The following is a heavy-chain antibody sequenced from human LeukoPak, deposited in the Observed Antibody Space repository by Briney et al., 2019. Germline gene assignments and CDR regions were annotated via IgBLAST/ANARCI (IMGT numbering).Heavy chain of an antibody. J-gene: IGHJ4*02. D-gene: IGHD7-27*01. CDR2: VYHSGST. CDR1: GYSLTSGYY. CDR3: ARVELGFDY. Sequence: PSETLSLTCTVSGYSLTSGYYWAWIWQPPGKGLEWIGNVYHSGSTYYNASLKSRVTISVDTSKNQFSLYLNSVTAADPAVYYCARVELGFDYWGQGTLVTVSS. V-gene: IGHV4-38-2*02.